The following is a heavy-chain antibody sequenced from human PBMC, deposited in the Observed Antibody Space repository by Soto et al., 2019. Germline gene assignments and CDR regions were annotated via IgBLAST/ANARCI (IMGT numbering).Heavy chain of an antibody. J-gene: IGHJ4*02. D-gene: IGHD2-8*01. CDR2: ISSNGRST. Sequence: GGSLRLSCATSGFTFSTYAMHWVRQTPGKGLEYVSAISSNGRSTYYANSVKGRFTISRDNSKNTLYLQMDSLRAEDMAVYYCARDRCTNGVCYAPSDYWGQGTLVTVSS. V-gene: IGHV3-64*01. CDR1: GFTFSTYA. CDR3: ARDRCTNGVCYAPSDY.